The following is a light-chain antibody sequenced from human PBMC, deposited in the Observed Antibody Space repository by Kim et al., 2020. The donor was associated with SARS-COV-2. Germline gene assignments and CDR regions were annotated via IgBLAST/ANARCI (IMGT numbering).Light chain of an antibody. Sequence: PGQTARITCYGGALPKQIAYWDPQKPSQAPVLVIYKDRERPLGNPGRFFGSSSGKTGTLTISGGQAEDEACYYFQSAESSGTPWVFGGGTQLTVL. CDR2: KDR. J-gene: IGLJ3*02. V-gene: IGLV3-25*03. CDR3: QSAESSGTPWV. CDR1: ALPKQI.